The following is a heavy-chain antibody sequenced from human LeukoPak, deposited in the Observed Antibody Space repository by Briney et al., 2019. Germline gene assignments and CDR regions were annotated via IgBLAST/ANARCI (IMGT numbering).Heavy chain of an antibody. CDR1: GVSFRVYY. V-gene: IGHV4-34*01. Sequence: PSETLSLTCALYGVSFRVYYWSCIRQPPGSGIECPGETNHSASTNYTPSLQSRVTISVDTSKSQFSLKLSSVTAADTAVYYCARGRGSSWGQGTLVTVSS. CDR3: ARGRGSS. CDR2: TNHSAST. D-gene: IGHD3-10*01. J-gene: IGHJ5*02.